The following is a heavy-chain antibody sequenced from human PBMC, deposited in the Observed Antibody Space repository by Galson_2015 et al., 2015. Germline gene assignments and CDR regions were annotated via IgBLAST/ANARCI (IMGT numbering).Heavy chain of an antibody. CDR1: GFTFRNFA. V-gene: IGHV3-23*01. D-gene: IGHD4-23*01. J-gene: IGHJ4*02. CDR3: GKDYSGNSFDY. Sequence: SLRLSCAASGFTFRNFALSWVRQAPGKGLELISVISGDSDTIFYEDSVKGRFTISRDNSRNTLYLQMNSLRAEDTARYYCGKDYSGNSFDYWGQGTLVTVSS. CDR2: ISGDSDTI.